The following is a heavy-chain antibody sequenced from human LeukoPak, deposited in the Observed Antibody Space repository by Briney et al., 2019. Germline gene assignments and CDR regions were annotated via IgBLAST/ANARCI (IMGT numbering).Heavy chain of an antibody. CDR2: IYYSGST. Sequence: SETLSLTCTVSGGSISSSSYYWGWIRQPPGKGLEWIGSIYYSGSTYYNPSLKSRVTISVDTSKNQFSLKLSSVTAADTAVYYCARPYSSSQFDAFDIWGQGTMVTVSS. CDR3: ARPYSSSQFDAFDI. J-gene: IGHJ3*02. V-gene: IGHV4-39*01. CDR1: GGSISSSSYY. D-gene: IGHD6-13*01.